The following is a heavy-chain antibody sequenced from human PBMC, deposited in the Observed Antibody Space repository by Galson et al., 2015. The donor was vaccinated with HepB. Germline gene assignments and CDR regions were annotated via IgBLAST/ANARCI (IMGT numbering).Heavy chain of an antibody. D-gene: IGHD3-10*01. J-gene: IGHJ3*02. CDR1: GGTFSSYA. Sequence: SVKVSCKASGGTFSSYAISWVRQAPGQGLEWMGGIIPIFGTANYAQKFQGRVTITADESTSTAYMELSSLRSEDTAVYYCARVVTMVRGHGGDAFDIWGQGTMVTVSS. V-gene: IGHV1-69*13. CDR3: ARVVTMVRGHGGDAFDI. CDR2: IIPIFGTA.